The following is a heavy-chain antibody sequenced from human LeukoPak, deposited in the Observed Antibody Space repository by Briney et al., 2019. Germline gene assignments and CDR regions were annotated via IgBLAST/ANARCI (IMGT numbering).Heavy chain of an antibody. J-gene: IGHJ3*02. CDR1: GYSFTSYW. Sequence: GESLKISCKGSGYSFTSYWIGWVRQMPGEGLEWMGIIYPGDSDTRYSPSFQGQVTISADKSISTAYLQWSSLKASDTAMYYCARHGPNYDFWSGQRLHAFDIWGQGTMVTVSS. V-gene: IGHV5-51*01. CDR2: IYPGDSDT. D-gene: IGHD3-3*01. CDR3: ARHGPNYDFWSGQRLHAFDI.